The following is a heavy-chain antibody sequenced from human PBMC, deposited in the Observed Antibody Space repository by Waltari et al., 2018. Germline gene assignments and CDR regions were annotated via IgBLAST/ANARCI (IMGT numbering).Heavy chain of an antibody. CDR2: ICYSGTI. CDR1: GYSISSGYW. V-gene: IGHV4-38-2*02. D-gene: IGHD1-26*01. J-gene: IGHJ5*02. Sequence: QVQLQESGPGLVKPSEDLSLTCTFSGYSISSGYWWGWIRQPPGKGLEWIASICYSGTIQYNPSLGSRATISADTSKNQFSLRLTSVTAADTAVYYCANNEWGLPVSWGQGTVVTVSS. CDR3: ANNEWGLPVS.